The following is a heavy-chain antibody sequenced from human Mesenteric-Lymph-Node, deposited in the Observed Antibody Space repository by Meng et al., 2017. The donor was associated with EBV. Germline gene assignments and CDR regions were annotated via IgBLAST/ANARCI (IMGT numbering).Heavy chain of an antibody. V-gene: IGHV4-39*01. CDR2: IYYSGSA. Sequence: QVQLPQWGAGLLKPSEXLSLTCPVSGGSISGGSYYWGWIRQPPGKGLEWIGSIYYSGSAYHNPSLKSRVTISVDTSKNQFSLKLSSVIAADTAVYYCARQGTLDFWSGYYNWFDPWGQGTLVTVSS. CDR1: GGSISGGSYY. CDR3: ARQGTLDFWSGYYNWFDP. J-gene: IGHJ5*02. D-gene: IGHD3-3*01.